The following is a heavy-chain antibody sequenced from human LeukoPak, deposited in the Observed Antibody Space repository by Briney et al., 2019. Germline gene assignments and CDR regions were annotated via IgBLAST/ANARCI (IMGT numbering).Heavy chain of an antibody. CDR2: IWYDGSNK. CDR3: ARDSTRDSSSWFDY. Sequence: PGRSLRLSCAASGFSFSRYGMYWVRQGPGKGLERVAVIWYDGSNKYDADSVKGRFTISRDNSKNTLYLQMNSLRAEDTAVYYCARDSTRDSSSWFDYWGQGTLVTVSS. J-gene: IGHJ4*02. D-gene: IGHD6-13*01. V-gene: IGHV3-33*07. CDR1: GFSFSRYG.